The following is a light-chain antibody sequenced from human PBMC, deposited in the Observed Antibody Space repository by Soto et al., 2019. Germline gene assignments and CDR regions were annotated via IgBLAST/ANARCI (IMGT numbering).Light chain of an antibody. J-gene: IGKJ2*01. CDR3: QQSYSTPRT. Sequence: DIQMTQSPSSLSASVGDRVTITCRASQSITSYLNWYQQKPGKAPKLLIYAASSLQTGVPSKFNVSASGTDFTLTISSLQPEDFATYYCQQSYSTPRTFGQGTKLEIK. V-gene: IGKV1-39*01. CDR1: QSITSY. CDR2: AAS.